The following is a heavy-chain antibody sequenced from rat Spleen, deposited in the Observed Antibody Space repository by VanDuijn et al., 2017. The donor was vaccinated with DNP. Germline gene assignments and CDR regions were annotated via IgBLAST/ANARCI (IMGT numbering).Heavy chain of an antibody. Sequence: EVQLVESGGGLVQPGRSLKPSCAASGFTFRNYGMAWVRQAPTEGLEWVAYISYDGGSTYYRDSVKGRFTISRDNAKSTLYLQMDSLRSEDTAAYYCARLSGDYGYKLLFDYWGQGVMVTVSS. CDR2: ISYDGGST. V-gene: IGHV5-29*01. CDR1: GFTFRNYG. J-gene: IGHJ2*01. D-gene: IGHD1-9*01. CDR3: ARLSGDYGYKLLFDY.